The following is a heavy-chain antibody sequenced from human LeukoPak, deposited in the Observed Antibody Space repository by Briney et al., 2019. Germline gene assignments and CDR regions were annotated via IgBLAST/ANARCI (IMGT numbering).Heavy chain of an antibody. CDR1: GGYINSYY. J-gene: IGHJ4*02. V-gene: IGHV4-59*01. Sequence: SETLSLTCTVSGGYINSYYWSWLRQPQGEGLMWIGYIYYSGSTNYNTSLKSRVTISVGTSKNQFSLKLSSVTAAGPGVYYCAILVSAGTEPRRLDFWGQGTLVTVSS. D-gene: IGHD6-13*01. CDR2: IYYSGST. CDR3: AILVSAGTEPRRLDF.